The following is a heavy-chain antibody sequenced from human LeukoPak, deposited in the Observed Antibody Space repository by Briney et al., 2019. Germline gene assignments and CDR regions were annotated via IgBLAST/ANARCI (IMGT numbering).Heavy chain of an antibody. D-gene: IGHD3-10*01. CDR2: ISYEGSNK. V-gene: IGHV3-30*18. J-gene: IGHJ6*04. CDR1: GFTFSSYG. Sequence: PGGSLRLSCAASGFTFSSYGMHGVRQAPGKGLEWVAVISYEGSNKYYADCVKGRFTISRDNSEDTLYLLMNSLRAEDTAVYYCAKDLAYGPPDYYYYGMDVWGKGTTVTVSS. CDR3: AKDLAYGPPDYYYYGMDV.